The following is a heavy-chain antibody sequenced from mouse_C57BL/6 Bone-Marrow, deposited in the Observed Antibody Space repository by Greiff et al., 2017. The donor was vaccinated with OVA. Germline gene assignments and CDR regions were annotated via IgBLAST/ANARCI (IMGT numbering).Heavy chain of an antibody. CDR2: IRNKANGYTT. CDR3: ASLLNFDV. CDR1: GFTFTDYY. V-gene: IGHV7-3*01. D-gene: IGHD2-1*01. J-gene: IGHJ1*03. Sequence: EVQRVESGGGLVQPGGSLSLSCAASGFTFTDYYMSWVRQPPGKALEWLGFIRNKANGYTTEYSASVKGRFTISRDNSQSILYLQMNALRAEDSATYYCASLLNFDVWGTGTTVTVSS.